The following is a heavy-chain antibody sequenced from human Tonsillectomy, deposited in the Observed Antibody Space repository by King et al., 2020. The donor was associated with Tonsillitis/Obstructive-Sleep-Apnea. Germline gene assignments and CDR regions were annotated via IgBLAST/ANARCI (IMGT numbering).Heavy chain of an antibody. D-gene: IGHD1-26*01. Sequence: QLQESGPGLVKPSETLSLTCSVSGGSISSSTYYWGWIRQPPGKGLEWIGSIYYSGSTYYNPSLKSRVTISVDTSKNQFSLKLSSVTAADPAVYYCVRHSEDGGTYFWYFDLWGRGTLVTVSS. V-gene: IGHV4-39*01. CDR3: VRHSEDGGTYFWYFDL. CDR1: GGSISSSTYY. CDR2: IYYSGST. J-gene: IGHJ2*01.